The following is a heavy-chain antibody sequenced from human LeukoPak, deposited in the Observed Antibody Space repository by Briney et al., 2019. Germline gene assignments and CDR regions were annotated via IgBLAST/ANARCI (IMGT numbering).Heavy chain of an antibody. CDR1: GYSFTSYW. J-gene: IGHJ4*02. CDR2: IYPGDSDT. V-gene: IGHV5-51*01. D-gene: IGHD4-17*01. CDR3: ARLGGLTVTTNYFDY. Sequence: GESLKISRKGSGYSFTSYWIGWVRQMPGKGLEWMGIIYPGDSDTRYSPSFQGQVTISADKSISTAYLQWSSLKASDTAMYYCARLGGLTVTTNYFDYWGQGTLVTVSS.